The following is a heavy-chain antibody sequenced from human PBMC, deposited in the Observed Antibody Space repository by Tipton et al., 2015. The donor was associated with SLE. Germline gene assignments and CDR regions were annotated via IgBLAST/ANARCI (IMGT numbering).Heavy chain of an antibody. J-gene: IGHJ4*02. CDR2: IYYSGST. V-gene: IGHV4-39*01. CDR3: ASDHPGEQWLVHGFDY. Sequence: TLSLTCTVSGGSISSSSYYWGWIRQPPGKGLEWIGSIYYSGSTYYNPSLKSRVTISVDTSKNQFSLKLSSVTAADTAVYYCASDHPGEQWLVHGFDYWGQGTLVTVSS. CDR1: GGSISSSSYY. D-gene: IGHD6-19*01.